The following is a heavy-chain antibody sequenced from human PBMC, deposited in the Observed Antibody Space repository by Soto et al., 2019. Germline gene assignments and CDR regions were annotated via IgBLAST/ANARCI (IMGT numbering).Heavy chain of an antibody. Sequence: TGGSLRLSCAASGFTFSSYGMHWVRQAPGKGLEWVAVISYDGSNKYYADSVKGRFTISRDNSKNTLYLQMNSLRAEDTAVYYCAKVHSYYDSSGPASGYGMDVWGQGTTVTVSS. D-gene: IGHD3-22*01. CDR3: AKVHSYYDSSGPASGYGMDV. V-gene: IGHV3-30*18. CDR1: GFTFSSYG. J-gene: IGHJ6*02. CDR2: ISYDGSNK.